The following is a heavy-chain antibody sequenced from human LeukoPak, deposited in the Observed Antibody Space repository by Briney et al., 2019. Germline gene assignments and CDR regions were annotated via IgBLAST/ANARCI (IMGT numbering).Heavy chain of an antibody. J-gene: IGHJ4*02. D-gene: IGHD1-1*01. CDR2: INPDSGET. CDR3: ARGTVAAGTMGY. V-gene: IGHV1-2*02. CDR1: GYSFNGYY. Sequence: ASVKVSCKTYGYSFNGYYIHWVRQAPGQGPEWMGWINPDSGETNYAPKFKGRVTMTRDSSITTAYVEMSSLRYDDTAVFYCARGTVAAGTMGYWGQGTLVTVSS.